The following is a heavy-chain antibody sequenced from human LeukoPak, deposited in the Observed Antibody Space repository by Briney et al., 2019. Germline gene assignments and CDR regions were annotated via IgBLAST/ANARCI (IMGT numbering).Heavy chain of an antibody. V-gene: IGHV4-30-2*01. CDR3: ARVGDSYGPYYFDY. J-gene: IGHJ4*02. Sequence: RPSETLSLTCTVSGGSISSGGFYWSWIRQPPGKGLEWIGYIYHSGSTYYNPSLKSRVTISVDRSKNQFSLKLSSVTAADTAVYYCARVGDSYGPYYFDYWGQGTLVTVSP. D-gene: IGHD5-18*01. CDR1: GGSISSGGFY. CDR2: IYHSGST.